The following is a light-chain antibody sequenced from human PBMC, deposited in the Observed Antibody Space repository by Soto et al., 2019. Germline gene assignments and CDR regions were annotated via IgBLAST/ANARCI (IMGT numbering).Light chain of an antibody. V-gene: IGLV2-14*01. CDR3: SSYTSSSTYV. CDR2: EVS. J-gene: IGLJ1*01. CDR1: SSDVGGYKY. Sequence: QSALTQPASVSGSPGQSITISCTGTSSDVGGYKYVSWYQQHPGKAPKVMICEVSNRPSGVSNRFSGSKSGNTASLTISGLQAEDEADYYCSSYTSSSTYVFGTGTKLTVL.